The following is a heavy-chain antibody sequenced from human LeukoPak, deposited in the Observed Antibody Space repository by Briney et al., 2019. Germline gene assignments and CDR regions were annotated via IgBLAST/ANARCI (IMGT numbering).Heavy chain of an antibody. D-gene: IGHD5-12*01. CDR1: GYTFTSHG. J-gene: IGHJ3*02. V-gene: IGHV1-18*04. CDR2: ISTYNVNT. CDR3: AREVGYSGSQLVAFDI. Sequence: GASVKVSCKASGYTFTSHGITWVRQAPGQGLEWMGWISTYNVNTNYAQKLQGRVTMTTDTSTSTAYMELRSLRSDDTAVYYCAREVGYSGSQLVAFDIWGQGTMVTVSS.